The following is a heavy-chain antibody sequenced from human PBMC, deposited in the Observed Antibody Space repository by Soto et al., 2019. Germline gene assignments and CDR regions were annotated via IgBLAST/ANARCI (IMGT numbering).Heavy chain of an antibody. V-gene: IGHV1-3*01. Sequence: ASVKVSCKASGYTFTSYAMHWVRQAPGQRLEWMGWINAGNGNTKYSQKFQGRVTITRDTSASTAYMELSSLRSEDTAVYYCARVRDDYIWGSPPPDDAFDIWGQGTMVTVSS. CDR2: INAGNGNT. CDR1: GYTFTSYA. CDR3: ARVRDDYIWGSPPPDDAFDI. D-gene: IGHD3-16*01. J-gene: IGHJ3*02.